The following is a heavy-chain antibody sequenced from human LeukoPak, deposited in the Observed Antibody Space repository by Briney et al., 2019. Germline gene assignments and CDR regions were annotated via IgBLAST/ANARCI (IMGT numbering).Heavy chain of an antibody. D-gene: IGHD3-10*01. CDR1: GYTFTGYY. J-gene: IGHJ5*02. CDR3: ARVTVLLWFGELMPQGWFDP. V-gene: IGHV1-2*02. CDR2: INPNSGGT. Sequence: GASVKVSCKASGYTFTGYYMHWVRQAPGQGLEWMGWINPNSGGTNYAQEFQGRVTMTRDTSISTAYMELSRLRSDDTAVYYCARVTVLLWFGELMPQGWFDPWGQGTLVTVSS.